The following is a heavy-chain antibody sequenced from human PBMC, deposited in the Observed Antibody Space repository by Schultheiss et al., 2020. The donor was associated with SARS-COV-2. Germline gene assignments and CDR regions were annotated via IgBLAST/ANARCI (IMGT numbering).Heavy chain of an antibody. CDR1: GASINNYY. Sequence: SCTVSGASINNYYWSWIRQPPGKGLEWIGEIEWIGEVNHSGSTNYNPSLKSRVTISVDTSKNQFSLKLSSVTAADTAVYYCARGPNYYDSSGNYWYFDLWGRGTLVTVSS. D-gene: IGHD3-22*01. J-gene: IGHJ2*01. CDR2: VNHSGST. CDR3: ARGPNYYDSSGNYWYFDL. V-gene: IGHV4-34*01.